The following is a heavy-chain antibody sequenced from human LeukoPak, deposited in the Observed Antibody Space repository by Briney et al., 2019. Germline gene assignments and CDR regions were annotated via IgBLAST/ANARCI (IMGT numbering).Heavy chain of an antibody. CDR2: IKSRTDGGTT. CDR3: TTNAVTTDY. CDR1: GFTFSNAW. V-gene: IGHV3-15*01. J-gene: IGHJ4*02. Sequence: PGGSLRLSGAAAGFTFSNAWMSGGRQAPGKGLEWVGRIKSRTDGGTTDYAVPVKGRFTISRDDSKNTLYLQMNSLKTEDTAVYSCTTNAVTTDYWGQGTLVTVSS. D-gene: IGHD4-17*01.